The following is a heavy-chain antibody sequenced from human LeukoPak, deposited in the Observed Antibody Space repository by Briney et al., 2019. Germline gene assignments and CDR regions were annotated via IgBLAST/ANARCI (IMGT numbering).Heavy chain of an antibody. Sequence: PSETLSLTCTVSGGSISSYYWSWIRQPPGKGLEWIGYIYYSGSTNYNPSLKSRVTISVDTSKNQFSLKLSSVTAADTAVYYCARLKHRRPSGYPFDCWRQGTLVTVSS. CDR2: IYYSGST. J-gene: IGHJ4*02. CDR1: GGSISSYY. D-gene: IGHD5-12*01. V-gene: IGHV4-59*01. CDR3: ARLKHRRPSGYPFDC.